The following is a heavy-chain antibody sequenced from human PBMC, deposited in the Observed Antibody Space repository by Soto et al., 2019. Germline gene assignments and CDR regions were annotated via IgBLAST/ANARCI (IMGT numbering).Heavy chain of an antibody. CDR3: AKSGSSWYGYYFDY. Sequence: PGGSLRLSCAASGFTFGDYAMHWVRQAPGKGLEWVSGISWNSGSIGYADSVKGRFTISRDNAKNSLYLQMNSLRAEDTALYYCAKSGSSWYGYYFDYWGQGTLVTVSS. CDR1: GFTFGDYA. D-gene: IGHD6-13*01. V-gene: IGHV3-9*01. J-gene: IGHJ4*02. CDR2: ISWNSGSI.